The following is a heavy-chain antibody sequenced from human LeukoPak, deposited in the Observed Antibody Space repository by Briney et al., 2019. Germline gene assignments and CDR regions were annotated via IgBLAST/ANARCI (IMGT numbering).Heavy chain of an antibody. Sequence: SETLSLTCTVSGGSISSYYWSWIRQPPGKGVEGIGYIYTSGSTGYNPSLKSRVTISVDTSNNQFSLKLSSVTAADTAVYYCARQGYDILTGYPNPRYYYHMDVWGKGTTVTVSS. CDR1: GGSISSYY. CDR2: IYTSGST. V-gene: IGHV4-4*09. J-gene: IGHJ6*03. D-gene: IGHD3-9*01. CDR3: ARQGYDILTGYPNPRYYYHMDV.